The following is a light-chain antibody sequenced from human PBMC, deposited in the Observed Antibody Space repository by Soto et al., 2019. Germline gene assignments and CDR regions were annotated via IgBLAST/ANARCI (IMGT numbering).Light chain of an antibody. CDR1: SSDVGGYNY. J-gene: IGLJ1*01. CDR2: DVS. V-gene: IGLV2-14*01. Sequence: QSALTQPASVSGSPGQSITISCTGISSDVGGYNYVSWYQQHPGKAPKLMIYDVSNRPSGVSNRFSGSKSGNTDSLTISGLQTEDEADYYCSSYTTSSTLPYVFGAGTKLTVL. CDR3: SSYTTSSTLPYV.